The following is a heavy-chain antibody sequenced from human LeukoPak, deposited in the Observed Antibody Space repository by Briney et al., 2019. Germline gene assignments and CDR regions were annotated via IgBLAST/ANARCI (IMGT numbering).Heavy chain of an antibody. Sequence: QDGGFLRLSCAASGFTFSSYGMHWVRQAPGKGLEWVAFIRYDGSNKYYADSVKGRFTISRDNSKNTLYLQMNSLRAEDTAVYYCASVPRYYYGSGSSPYGMDVWGQGTTVTVSS. CDR1: GFTFSSYG. J-gene: IGHJ6*02. CDR3: ASVPRYYYGSGSSPYGMDV. CDR2: IRYDGSNK. D-gene: IGHD3-10*01. V-gene: IGHV3-30*02.